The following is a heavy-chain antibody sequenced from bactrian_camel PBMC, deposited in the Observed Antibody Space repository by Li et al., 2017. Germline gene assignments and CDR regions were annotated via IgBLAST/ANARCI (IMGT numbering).Heavy chain of an antibody. CDR2: YAGPRYI. J-gene: IGHJ4*01. V-gene: IGHV3S53*01. Sequence: HVQLVESGGGSVQAGGSLRLSCAVSGSAFRSYCMGWYRQAPGKQREAVASYAGPRYINYADSVSGRFTISEDKAKHTYYLQMNSLKPEDTAMYYCAAGRGGRWLEETAYMYWGQGTQVTVS. D-gene: IGHD2*01. CDR1: GSAFRSYC. CDR3: AAGRGGRWLEETAYMY.